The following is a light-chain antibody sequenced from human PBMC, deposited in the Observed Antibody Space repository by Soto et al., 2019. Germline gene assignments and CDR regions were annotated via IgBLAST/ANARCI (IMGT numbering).Light chain of an antibody. CDR3: AVWDDSLNGVV. CDR1: SSNIGSNT. Sequence: QSVLTQPPSASGTPGQRVTISCSGSSSNIGSNTVNWYQQLPGTAPKLLIYDDNQRPSGVPDRFSGSKSGTSASLAISGLQSEDEADYYCAVWDDSLNGVVFGGGTKLPVL. V-gene: IGLV1-44*01. J-gene: IGLJ2*01. CDR2: DDN.